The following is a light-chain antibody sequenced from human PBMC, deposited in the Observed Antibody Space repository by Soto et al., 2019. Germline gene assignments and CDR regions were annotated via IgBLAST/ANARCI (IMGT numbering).Light chain of an antibody. CDR2: GAS. CDR1: QSVSSSY. Sequence: EIVLTQSPGTLSLSPGERATLSCRASQSVSSSYLARYQQKPGQAPRLLIYGASSRATGIPDRFSGSGSGTDFTLTISRLEPQNFAVYYCLQYGSSPSITFGQGTRLEIK. J-gene: IGKJ5*01. CDR3: LQYGSSPSIT. V-gene: IGKV3-20*01.